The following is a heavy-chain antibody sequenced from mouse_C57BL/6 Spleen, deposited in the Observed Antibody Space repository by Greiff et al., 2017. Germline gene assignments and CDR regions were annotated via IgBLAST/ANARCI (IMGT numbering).Heavy chain of an antibody. D-gene: IGHD1-1*01. Sequence: VHLVESGPGLVAPSQSLSITCTVSGFSLTSYAISWVRQPPGKGLEWLGVIWTGGGTNYNSALKSRLSISKDNSKSQVFLKMNSLQTDDTARYYCARSYGSSYDYAMDYWGHGTSVTVSS. CDR2: IWTGGGT. V-gene: IGHV2-9-1*01. CDR1: GFSLTSYA. CDR3: ARSYGSSYDYAMDY. J-gene: IGHJ4*01.